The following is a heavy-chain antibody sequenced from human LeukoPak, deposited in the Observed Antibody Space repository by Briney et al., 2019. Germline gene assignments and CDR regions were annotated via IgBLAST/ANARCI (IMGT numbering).Heavy chain of an antibody. V-gene: IGHV3-53*01. CDR3: ASGSGSYRTPYYYMDV. CDR2: IYSGGST. D-gene: IGHD3-10*01. CDR1: GFTVSSNY. Sequence: GGSLRLSCAASGFTVSSNYMSWVRQAPGKGLEWVSIIYSGGSTNYADSVKGRFTISRDNSKNTLCLQMNSLRAEDTAVYYCASGSGSYRTPYYYMDVWGKGTTVTVSS. J-gene: IGHJ6*03.